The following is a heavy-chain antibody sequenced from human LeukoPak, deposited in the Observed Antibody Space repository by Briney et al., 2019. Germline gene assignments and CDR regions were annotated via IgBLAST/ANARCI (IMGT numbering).Heavy chain of an antibody. D-gene: IGHD6-19*01. CDR1: GFTFSSYG. V-gene: IGHV3-30*02. CDR3: AKDRASGWYLYGIDY. J-gene: IGHJ4*02. CDR2: IRYDGSNK. Sequence: GGSLRLSCAASGFTFSSYGMHWVRQAPGKGLEWVAFIRYDGSNKYYADSVKGRFTISRDNSKNTLYLQMNSLRAEDTAVYYCAKDRASGWYLYGIDYWGQGTLVTVSS.